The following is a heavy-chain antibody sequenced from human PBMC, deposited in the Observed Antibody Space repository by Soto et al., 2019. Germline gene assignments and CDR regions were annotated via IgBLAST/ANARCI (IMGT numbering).Heavy chain of an antibody. CDR2: INPNSGGT. V-gene: IGHV1-2*04. CDR3: ARDVGIAAAGDAFDI. Sequence: GASVKVSCKASGYTFTGYYMHWVRQAPGQGLEWMGWINPNSGGTNYAQKFQGWVTMTRDTSISTAYMELSRLRSDDMAVYYCARDVGIAAAGDAFDIWGQGTMVTVSS. CDR1: GYTFTGYY. D-gene: IGHD6-13*01. J-gene: IGHJ3*02.